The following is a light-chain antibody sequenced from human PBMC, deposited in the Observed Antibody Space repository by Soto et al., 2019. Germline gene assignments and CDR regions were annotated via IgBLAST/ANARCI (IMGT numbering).Light chain of an antibody. CDR3: MQALQTPRT. J-gene: IGKJ1*01. V-gene: IGKV2-28*01. CDR1: QSLLHKNGNNY. Sequence: DIVMTQSPLSLPVTPGEAASISCRSSQSLLHKNGNNYFNWYLQKPGQSPQLLIHMGSNRASGVPDRFSGSGSGRYFTLKISRVEAEDAGIYYCMQALQTPRTFGQGTKVEIK. CDR2: MGS.